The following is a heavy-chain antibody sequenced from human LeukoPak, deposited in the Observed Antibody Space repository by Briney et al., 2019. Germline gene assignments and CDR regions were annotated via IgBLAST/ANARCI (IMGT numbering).Heavy chain of an antibody. CDR2: INHSRST. Sequence: SKTLSLTCAVYGGSFSGYYWNWICQPPGKGLELVGEINHSRSTNYNPSLKSRVTISVNTSKTQFSPKLSSVTAADTAVYYCARGTAMGAFDYWGQGILVTVSS. J-gene: IGHJ4*02. CDR1: GGSFSGYY. D-gene: IGHD5-18*01. CDR3: ARGTAMGAFDY. V-gene: IGHV4-34*01.